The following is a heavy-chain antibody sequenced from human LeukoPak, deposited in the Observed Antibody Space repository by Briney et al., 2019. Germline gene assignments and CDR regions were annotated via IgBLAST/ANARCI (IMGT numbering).Heavy chain of an antibody. D-gene: IGHD5-18*01. V-gene: IGHV1-2*02. Sequence: VASVKVSCKASGYTFTSYGISWVRQAPGQGLEWMGWINPNSGGTNYAQKFQGRVTMTRDTSISTAYMELSRLRSDDTAVYYCARTYSQRGYYFDYWGQGTLVTVSS. CDR3: ARTYSQRGYYFDY. CDR2: INPNSGGT. J-gene: IGHJ4*02. CDR1: GYTFTSYG.